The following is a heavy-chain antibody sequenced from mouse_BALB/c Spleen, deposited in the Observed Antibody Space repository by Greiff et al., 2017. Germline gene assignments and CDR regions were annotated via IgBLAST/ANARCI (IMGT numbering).Heavy chain of an antibody. V-gene: IGHV1S22*01. CDR3: TRDYYGRYGAMDY. CDR1: GYTFTSYW. J-gene: IGHJ4*01. Sequence: LQQPGSELVRPGASVKLSCKASGYTFTSYWMHWVKQRPGQGLEWIGNIYPGSGSTNYDEKFKSKATLTVDTSSSTAYMQLSSLTSEDSAVYYCTRDYYGRYGAMDYWGQGTSVTVAS. D-gene: IGHD1-2*01. CDR2: IYPGSGST.